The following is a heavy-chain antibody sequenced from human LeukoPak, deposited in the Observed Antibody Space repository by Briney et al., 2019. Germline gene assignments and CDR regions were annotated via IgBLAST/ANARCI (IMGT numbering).Heavy chain of an antibody. CDR2: IRYDGSNK. CDR3: AREQWLVGSFDY. Sequence: GGSLRLSCAASGFTFSSYGMHWVRQAPGKGLEWVAFIRYDGSNKYYADSVKGRFTISRDNSKNTLYLQMNSLRAEDTAVYYCAREQWLVGSFDYWGQGTLVTVSS. J-gene: IGHJ4*02. V-gene: IGHV3-30*02. D-gene: IGHD6-19*01. CDR1: GFTFSSYG.